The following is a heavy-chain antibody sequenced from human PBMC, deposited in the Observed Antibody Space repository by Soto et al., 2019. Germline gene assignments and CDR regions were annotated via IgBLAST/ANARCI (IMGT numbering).Heavy chain of an antibody. CDR2: IYYSGST. V-gene: IGHV4-59*01. CDR3: ACQPVGYRSGGSCSSSYYYGMDV. Sequence: SETLSLTCTVSGGSISSYYWSWIRQPPGKGLEWIGYIYYSGSTNYNPSLKSRVTISVDTSKNQFSLKLSSVTAADTAVYYCACQPVGYRSGGSCSSSYYYGMDVWGQGTTVTVSS. J-gene: IGHJ6*02. D-gene: IGHD2-15*01. CDR1: GGSISSYY.